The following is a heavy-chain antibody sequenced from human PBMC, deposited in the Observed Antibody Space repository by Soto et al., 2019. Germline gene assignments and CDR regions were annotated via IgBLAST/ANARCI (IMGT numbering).Heavy chain of an antibody. CDR3: AREVGYCSSTSCYGTYLFDY. CDR1: GGTFSSYT. J-gene: IGHJ4*02. CDR2: IIPILGIA. D-gene: IGHD2-2*01. V-gene: IGHV1-69*04. Sequence: SVKVSCKASGGTFSSYTISWVRQAPGQGLEWMGRIIPILGIANYAQKFQGRVTITADKSTSTAYMELSNLRSEDTAVYYCAREVGYCSSTSCYGTYLFDYWGQGTLVTVSS.